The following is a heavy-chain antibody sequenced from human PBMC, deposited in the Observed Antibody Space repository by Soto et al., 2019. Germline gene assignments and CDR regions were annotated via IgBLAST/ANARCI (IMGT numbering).Heavy chain of an antibody. CDR1: GFTCDEYG. Sequence: QPGGSLRLSCAASGFTCDEYGMHCVRQAPGKGLEWVSGISWNSGSIGYADSVKGRFTISRDNAKNSLYLQMNSLRAEDTALYYCAKDYYVSGSYQHLSCSDPPGQGTLVTLSS. CDR2: ISWNSGSI. D-gene: IGHD3-10*01. CDR3: AKDYYVSGSYQHLSCSDP. V-gene: IGHV3-9*01. J-gene: IGHJ5*02.